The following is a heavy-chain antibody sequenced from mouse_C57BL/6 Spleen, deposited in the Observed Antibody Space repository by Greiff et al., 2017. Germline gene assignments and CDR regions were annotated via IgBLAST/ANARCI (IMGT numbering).Heavy chain of an antibody. Sequence: EVQVVESGGGLMKPGGSLKLSCAASGFTFSDYGMHWVRQAPEKGLEWVAYISSGSSTIYYADTVKGRFTISRDNAKNTLFLQMTSLRSEDTAMYYCARGDFYWGQGTSVTVSS. D-gene: IGHD3-3*01. CDR2: ISSGSSTI. V-gene: IGHV5-17*01. J-gene: IGHJ4*01. CDR1: GFTFSDYG. CDR3: ARGDFY.